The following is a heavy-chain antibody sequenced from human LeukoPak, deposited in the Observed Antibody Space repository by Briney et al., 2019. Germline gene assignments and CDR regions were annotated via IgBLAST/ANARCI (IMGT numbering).Heavy chain of an antibody. J-gene: IGHJ6*03. D-gene: IGHD3-3*01. Sequence: ASVKVSCKASGYTFTGYYMHWVRQAPGQGLEWMGIINPSGGSTSYAQKFQGRVTMTRDTSTSTVYMELSSLRSEDTAVYYCARGGAYDFWSGPDDYYYMDVWGKGTTVTVSS. CDR1: GYTFTGYY. CDR3: ARGGAYDFWSGPDDYYYMDV. V-gene: IGHV1-46*01. CDR2: INPSGGST.